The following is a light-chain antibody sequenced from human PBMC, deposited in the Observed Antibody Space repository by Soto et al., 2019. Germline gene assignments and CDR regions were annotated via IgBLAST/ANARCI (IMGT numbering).Light chain of an antibody. CDR3: CSYASNSALV. V-gene: IGLV2-23*01. CDR1: SSDVGSYNF. J-gene: IGLJ2*01. Sequence: QSALTQPASVSGSPGQSITISCTGTSSDVGSYNFVSWYQLLPGKAPKLIIYDANDRPSGVSRRFSGSKSGYTASLTISGLQAEDEADYFCCSYASNSALVFGGGTKLTVL. CDR2: DAN.